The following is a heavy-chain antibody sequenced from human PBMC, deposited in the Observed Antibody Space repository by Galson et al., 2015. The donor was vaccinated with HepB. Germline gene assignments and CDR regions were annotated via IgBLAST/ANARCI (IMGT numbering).Heavy chain of an antibody. D-gene: IGHD3-10*01. CDR1: GFNFISYG. V-gene: IGHV3-33*08. Sequence: SLRLSCAASGFNFISYGMHWVRQAPGKGLEWVAVIWNDGSDKYYRDSVKGRFTISRDNSKNILYLQMNSLRAEDTAVYYCARVSSFWSGPGSYAFDIWGQGTMVTVSS. CDR2: IWNDGSDK. CDR3: ARVSSFWSGPGSYAFDI. J-gene: IGHJ3*02.